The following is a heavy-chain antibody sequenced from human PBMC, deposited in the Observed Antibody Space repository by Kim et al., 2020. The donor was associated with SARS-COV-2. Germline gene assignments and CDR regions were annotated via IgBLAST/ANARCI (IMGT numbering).Heavy chain of an antibody. CDR1: GDSISISSYY. CDR2: VYYSGST. J-gene: IGHJ4*02. D-gene: IGHD3-16*01. CDR3: AKYTGGTMIDY. V-gene: IGHV4-39*01. Sequence: SETLSLTCTVSGDSISISSYYWGWIRQPPGKGLEWIGSVYYSGSTYYNPSLKSPVTISIDTSKNQFSLKLSSVTAADTAVYYCAKYTGGTMIDYWGQGTLVTVSS.